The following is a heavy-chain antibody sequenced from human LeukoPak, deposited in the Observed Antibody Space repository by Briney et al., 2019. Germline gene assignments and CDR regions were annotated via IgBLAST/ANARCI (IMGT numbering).Heavy chain of an antibody. Sequence: PGGSLRLSCAASGFTFRNYAMNWVRQAPGKGLEWVSAISGGGASKHYAGSVKGRFTISRDNSKNTLYLQMNSLRAEDTAVYYCAKAELRYFDLWDYWGQGTLVTVSS. V-gene: IGHV3-23*01. D-gene: IGHD3-9*01. CDR1: GFTFRNYA. J-gene: IGHJ4*02. CDR2: ISGGGASK. CDR3: AKAELRYFDLWDY.